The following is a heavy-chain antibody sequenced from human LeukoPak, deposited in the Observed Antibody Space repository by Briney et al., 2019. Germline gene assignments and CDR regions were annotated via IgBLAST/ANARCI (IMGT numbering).Heavy chain of an antibody. J-gene: IGHJ6*02. CDR1: GFTFSGYT. CDR2: ISSGSDYI. Sequence: GGSLRLSCAASGFTFSGYTMNWVRQAPGKGLEWISSISSGSDYIYYADSVKGRFTISRDNAKNSLYLQVSSLRAEDTAVYYCARGGGWDAYYYYGLDVWGQGTTVTVSS. V-gene: IGHV3-21*01. D-gene: IGHD6-19*01. CDR3: ARGGGWDAYYYYGLDV.